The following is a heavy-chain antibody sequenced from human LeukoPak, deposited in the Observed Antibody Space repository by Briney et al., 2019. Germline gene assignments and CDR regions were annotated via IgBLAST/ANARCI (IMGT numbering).Heavy chain of an antibody. CDR3: AKEHDYSNYYYFDF. CDR2: ISGSGGST. J-gene: IGHJ4*02. D-gene: IGHD4-11*01. V-gene: IGHV3-23*01. CDR1: GFTFSSYA. Sequence: GGSLRLSCAAPGFTFSSYAMSWVRQAPGKGLEWVSSISGSGGSTYYADSVKGRFTISRDNSKNTLYLQMNSLRAEDTAVYYCAKEHDYSNYYYFDFWDQGTLVTVSS.